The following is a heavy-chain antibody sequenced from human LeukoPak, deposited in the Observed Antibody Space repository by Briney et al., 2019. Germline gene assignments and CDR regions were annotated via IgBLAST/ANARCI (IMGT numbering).Heavy chain of an antibody. CDR2: VYYSGIT. D-gene: IGHD4-23*01. J-gene: IGHJ4*02. Sequence: SETLSLTCAVSGGSISRTTYYWGWIRQPPGKGLEWIGSVYYSGITYYNPSLKSRVTISVDTSKNQFSLKLSSVTAADTAVYYCARQTVVTAHFDYWGQGTLVTVSS. CDR1: GGSISRTTYY. V-gene: IGHV4-39*07. CDR3: ARQTVVTAHFDY.